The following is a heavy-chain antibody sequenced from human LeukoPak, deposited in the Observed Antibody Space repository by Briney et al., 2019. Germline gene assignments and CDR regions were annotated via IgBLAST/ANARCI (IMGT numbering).Heavy chain of an antibody. CDR3: TRDRGAYDLYDY. V-gene: IGHV3-49*03. J-gene: IGHJ4*02. D-gene: IGHD5-12*01. Sequence: GGSLGLSCTASGFTFGDYAMSWIRQAPGKGLEWVGFIRSKAYGETADYAASVKGRFTISRDDSKAIAYLQMNSLKTEDTAVYHCTRDRGAYDLYDYWGQGTLVTVSS. CDR2: IRSKAYGETA. CDR1: GFTFGDYA.